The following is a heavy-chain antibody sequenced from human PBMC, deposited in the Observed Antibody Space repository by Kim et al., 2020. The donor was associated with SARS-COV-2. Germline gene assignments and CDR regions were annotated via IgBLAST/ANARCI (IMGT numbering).Heavy chain of an antibody. V-gene: IGHV1-69*13. D-gene: IGHD3-3*01. J-gene: IGHJ5*02. CDR3: AGSGGVDFFITWSDP. Sequence: SVKVSCKASGGIFAINWVRQAPGQGLEWMGGIIPLFRTPGYAQKFQGRVAITADESTDTAYMELSNLTSEDTAMNYCAGSGGVDFFITWSDPWGQGTL. CDR2: IIPLFRTP. CDR1: GGIFA.